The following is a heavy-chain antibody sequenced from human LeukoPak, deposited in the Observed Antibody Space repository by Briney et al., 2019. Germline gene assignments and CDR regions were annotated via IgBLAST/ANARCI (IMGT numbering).Heavy chain of an antibody. J-gene: IGHJ4*02. D-gene: IGHD4-11*01. CDR3: ARDDGTVTTADGFDY. Sequence: ASVRVSCKASGYTFTSYGISWVRQAPGQGLEWMGWISAYNGNTNYAQKLQGRVTMTTDTSTSTAYMELRSLRSDDTAVYYCARDDGTVTTADGFDYWGQGTLVTVPS. CDR2: ISAYNGNT. V-gene: IGHV1-18*01. CDR1: GYTFTSYG.